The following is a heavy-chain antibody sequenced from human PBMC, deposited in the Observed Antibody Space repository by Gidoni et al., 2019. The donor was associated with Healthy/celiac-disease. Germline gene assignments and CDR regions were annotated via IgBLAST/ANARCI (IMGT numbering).Heavy chain of an antibody. Sequence: QVTLKEFGPVLEKPTETLTLTCNVSGFSLSNASMGVSWIRQPPGKALEWRAHIFSNDEKAYTTSLKRRLTSSKETSKSQVVLTMTNMDPVDTATYYCARFSGSYPFDYWGQGTLVTVSS. V-gene: IGHV2-26*01. D-gene: IGHD1-26*01. CDR2: IFSNDEK. CDR3: ARFSGSYPFDY. J-gene: IGHJ4*02. CDR1: GFSLSNASMG.